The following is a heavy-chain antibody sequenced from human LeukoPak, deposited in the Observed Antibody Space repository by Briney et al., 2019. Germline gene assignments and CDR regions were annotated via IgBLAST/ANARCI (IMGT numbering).Heavy chain of an antibody. V-gene: IGHV5-51*01. Sequence: GESLKISCKGSGYSFNTYWIGLVRQMPGKGLEWMGIIYPGDSDTRYSPSFQGQVTISADKSLSTAYLQWGSLEASDTAMYYCAREGRSSSPMDYWGQGTLVTVSS. J-gene: IGHJ4*02. CDR1: GYSFNTYW. D-gene: IGHD6-6*01. CDR2: IYPGDSDT. CDR3: AREGRSSSPMDY.